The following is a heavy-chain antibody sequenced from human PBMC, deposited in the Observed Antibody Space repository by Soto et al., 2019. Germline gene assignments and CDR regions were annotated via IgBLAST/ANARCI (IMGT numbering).Heavy chain of an antibody. CDR2: IDPSDSYT. D-gene: IGHD2-2*01. J-gene: IGHJ6*02. Sequence: GESLKISCEGSGYSFSNYWISWVRQMPGKGLEWMGRIDPSDSYTNYSPSFQGHVTISADKSISTAYLQWSSLKASDTAKYYCARRYCSSSSCPRNYYGMDVWGQGTTVTVSS. CDR3: ARRYCSSSSCPRNYYGMDV. V-gene: IGHV5-10-1*01. CDR1: GYSFSNYW.